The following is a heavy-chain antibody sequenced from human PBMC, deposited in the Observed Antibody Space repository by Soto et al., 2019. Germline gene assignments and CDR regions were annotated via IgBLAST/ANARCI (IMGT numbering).Heavy chain of an antibody. CDR2: ISWNSGSI. CDR3: ARGGTGGRTTVTTYAV. Sequence: EVQLVESGGGLVQPGRSLRLSCAASGFTFDDYAMHWVRQAPGKGLEWVSGISWNSGSIGYADSVKGRFTISRDNAKNSLYLQMNSLRAEDTALYYCARGGTGGRTTVTTYAVWGQGTLVTVSS. V-gene: IGHV3-9*01. CDR1: GFTFDDYA. D-gene: IGHD4-17*01. J-gene: IGHJ4*02.